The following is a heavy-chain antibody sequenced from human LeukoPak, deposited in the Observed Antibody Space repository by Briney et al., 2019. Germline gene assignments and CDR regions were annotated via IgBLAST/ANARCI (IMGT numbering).Heavy chain of an antibody. CDR1: GFTFSSYS. CDR2: ISSSSSTI. V-gene: IGHV3-48*04. J-gene: IGHJ6*02. Sequence: GGSLRLSCAASGFTFSSYSMNWVRQAPGKGLEWVSYISSSSSTIYYADSVKGRFTISRDNAKNSLYLQMNSLRPEDTAVYYCAKDLDIVVVSASSSGMDVWGQGITVTVSS. CDR3: AKDLDIVVVSASSSGMDV. D-gene: IGHD2-2*01.